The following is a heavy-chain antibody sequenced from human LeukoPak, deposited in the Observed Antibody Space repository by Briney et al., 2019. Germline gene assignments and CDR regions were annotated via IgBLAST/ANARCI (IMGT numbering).Heavy chain of an antibody. CDR1: GASLDSGDYY. CDR3: ARGRTYYYDTSGFYYGMDV. D-gene: IGHD3-22*01. J-gene: IGHJ6*02. Sequence: SETLSLTCAVSGASLDSGDYYWGWIRQSPGRGLECIASIHYSGNTYYDPSLKSRATLSVDTSKNQFSLKLTSVTAADTAVYYCARGRTYYYDTSGFYYGMDVWGQGTTVIVSS. CDR2: IHYSGNT. V-gene: IGHV4-39*07.